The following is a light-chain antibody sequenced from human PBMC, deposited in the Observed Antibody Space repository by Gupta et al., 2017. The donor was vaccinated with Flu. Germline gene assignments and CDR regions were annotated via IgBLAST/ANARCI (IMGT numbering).Light chain of an antibody. CDR3: QQSYSNPWT. V-gene: IGKV4-1*01. J-gene: IGKJ1*01. CDR2: WAS. CDR1: KSVLYSCSSRNY. Sequence: DRVMTQSPDSLAMSLGERATINCKSSKSVLYSCSSRNYLAWYQHKTGQAPKLLIYWASTRESGVPDRFSGSGYGTDFTLTIISLQSEDVAIYYCQQSYSNPWTFGQGTKVEIK.